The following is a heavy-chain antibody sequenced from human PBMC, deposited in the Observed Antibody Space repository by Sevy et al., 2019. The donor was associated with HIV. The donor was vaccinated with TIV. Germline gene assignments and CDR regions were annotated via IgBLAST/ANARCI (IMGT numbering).Heavy chain of an antibody. CDR3: ARETMVRGVISY. J-gene: IGHJ4*02. CDR1: GFTFSSYS. D-gene: IGHD3-10*01. Sequence: GGSLRLSCAASGFTFSSYSMNWVRQAPGKGLEWVSSISSSSSYIYYADSVKGRFTISRDNAKNSLYLQMNSLRAEDTAVYYCARETMVRGVISYWSQGTLVTVSS. V-gene: IGHV3-21*01. CDR2: ISSSSSYI.